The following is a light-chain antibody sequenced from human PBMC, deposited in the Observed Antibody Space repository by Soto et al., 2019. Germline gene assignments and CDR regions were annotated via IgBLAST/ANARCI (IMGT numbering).Light chain of an antibody. J-gene: IGKJ1*01. CDR1: QDIRNY. Sequence: AFQMSLSPSSLSASVGDRVTITCRASQDIRNYLGWYQQKPGKAPKLLIYGASSLQSGVPSRFAGSGSGTDFTLTISSLQPEDSASYFCLQDHNYFWTFGQGTKVDIK. V-gene: IGKV1-6*01. CDR2: GAS. CDR3: LQDHNYFWT.